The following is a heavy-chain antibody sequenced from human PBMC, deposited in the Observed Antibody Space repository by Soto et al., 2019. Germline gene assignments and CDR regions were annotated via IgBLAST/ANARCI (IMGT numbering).Heavy chain of an antibody. D-gene: IGHD3-22*01. Sequence: ASVKVSCKASGYTFTGYYMHCVRQAPGQGLEWMGWINPNSGGTNYAQKFQGWVTMTRDTSISTAYMELSRLRSDDTAVYYCAREYYYDSSGYDYWGQGTLVTVSS. CDR3: AREYYYDSSGYDY. CDR2: INPNSGGT. J-gene: IGHJ4*02. V-gene: IGHV1-2*04. CDR1: GYTFTGYY.